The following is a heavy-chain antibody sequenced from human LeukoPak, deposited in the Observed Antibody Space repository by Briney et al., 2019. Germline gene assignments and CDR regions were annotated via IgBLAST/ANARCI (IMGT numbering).Heavy chain of an antibody. D-gene: IGHD5-12*01. CDR1: GYTLTELS. V-gene: IGHV1-24*01. CDR2: FDPEDGET. CDR3: ATIYSGYDLGAFDI. J-gene: IGHJ3*02. Sequence: ASVKVSCKVSGYTLTELSMHWVRQAPGKGLEWMGGFDPEDGETIYAQKFQGRVTMTEDTSTDTAYMELSSLRSEDTAVYYCATIYSGYDLGAFDIWGQETMVTVSS.